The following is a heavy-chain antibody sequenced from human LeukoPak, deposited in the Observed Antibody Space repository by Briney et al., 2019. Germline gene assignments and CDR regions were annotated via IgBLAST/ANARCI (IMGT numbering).Heavy chain of an antibody. CDR1: GYTFTSYD. V-gene: IGHV1-18*01. J-gene: IGHJ4*02. D-gene: IGHD2-2*01. CDR3: ARDVLVNLGYCSSTSCSKLDY. Sequence: ASVKVSCKASGYTFTSYDINWVRQATGQGLEWMGWISAYNGNTNYAQKLQGRVTMTTDTSTSTAYMELRSLRSDDTAVYYCARDVLVNLGYCSSTSCSKLDYWGQGTLVTVSS. CDR2: ISAYNGNT.